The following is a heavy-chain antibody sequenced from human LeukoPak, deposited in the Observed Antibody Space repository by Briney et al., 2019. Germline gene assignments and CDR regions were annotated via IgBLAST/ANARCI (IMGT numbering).Heavy chain of an antibody. CDR3: ARDEGYCSSTSCYTVDY. V-gene: IGHV1-18*01. CDR1: GYTFTSYG. J-gene: IGHJ4*02. Sequence: ASVKVSCKASGYTFTSYGISWARQAPGQGLEWMGWISAYNGNTNYAQKLQGRVTMTTDTSTSTAYMELRSLRSDDTAVYYCARDEGYCSSTSCYTVDYWGQGTLVTVSS. CDR2: ISAYNGNT. D-gene: IGHD2-2*02.